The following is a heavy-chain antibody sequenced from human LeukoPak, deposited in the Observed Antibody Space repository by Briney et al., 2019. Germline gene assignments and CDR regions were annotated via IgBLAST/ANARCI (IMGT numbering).Heavy chain of an antibody. Sequence: GGSLRLSCAASGFTFADYGISWVRLGPAKGLEWVAAIDSRGDETTYADSVKGRFTIPRDNAKNSLYLQMNSLRAEDTAVYYCARSGIAVAGTWFDPWGQGTLVTVSS. CDR2: IDSRGDET. J-gene: IGHJ5*02. V-gene: IGHV3-20*04. D-gene: IGHD6-19*01. CDR1: GFTFADYG. CDR3: ARSGIAVAGTWFDP.